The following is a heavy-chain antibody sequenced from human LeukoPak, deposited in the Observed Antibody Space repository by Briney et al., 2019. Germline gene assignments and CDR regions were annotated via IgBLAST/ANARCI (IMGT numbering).Heavy chain of an antibody. V-gene: IGHV4-59*01. D-gene: IGHD5-24*01. Sequence: PSVTLSLTCTVSGGSISSYYWSWIRQPPGKGLEWIGYFYYSGSTNYNPSLKSRVTISVDTSKNQFSLKLSSMTAADTAVYYCARDSGSGYTTWFDPWGQGTLVTVSS. CDR1: GGSISSYY. CDR3: ARDSGSGYTTWFDP. J-gene: IGHJ5*02. CDR2: FYYSGST.